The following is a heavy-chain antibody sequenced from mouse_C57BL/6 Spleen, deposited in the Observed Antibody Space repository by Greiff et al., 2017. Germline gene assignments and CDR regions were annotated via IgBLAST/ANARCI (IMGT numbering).Heavy chain of an antibody. CDR2: IYPGDGDT. D-gene: IGHD1-1*02. V-gene: IGHV1-80*01. CDR3: ARYGGYYGYFDV. Sequence: VQLQQSGAELVKPGASVKISCKASGYAFSSYWMNWVKQRPGKGLEWVGQIYPGDGDTNYNGKFKGKATLTADKSSSTAYMQLSSLTSEDSAVYFCARYGGYYGYFDVWGTGTTVTVSS. J-gene: IGHJ1*03. CDR1: GYAFSSYW.